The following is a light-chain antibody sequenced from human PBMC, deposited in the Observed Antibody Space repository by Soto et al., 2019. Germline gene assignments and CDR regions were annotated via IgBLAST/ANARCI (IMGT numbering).Light chain of an antibody. CDR1: RDIRNS. J-gene: IGKJ3*01. CDR3: QQYANLPFT. V-gene: IGKV1-33*01. CDR2: DTS. Sequence: DIQMTQSPSSLSASVGDRVTITCQARRDIRNSLNWYQQKPGKAPKLLIYDTSNLETGVPSKFSGSRSGTDFTFTISSLQPGDIATYYCQQYANLPFTFGPGTKVDI.